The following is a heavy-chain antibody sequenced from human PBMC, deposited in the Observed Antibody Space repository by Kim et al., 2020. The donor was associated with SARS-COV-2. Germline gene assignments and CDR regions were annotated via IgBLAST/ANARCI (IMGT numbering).Heavy chain of an antibody. J-gene: IGHJ4*02. CDR3: TTDPSGEMATIDLGPVDY. Sequence: GRFTISRDDSKNTLYLQMNSLKTEDTAVYYCTTDPSGEMATIDLGPVDYWGQGTLVTVSS. V-gene: IGHV3-15*01.